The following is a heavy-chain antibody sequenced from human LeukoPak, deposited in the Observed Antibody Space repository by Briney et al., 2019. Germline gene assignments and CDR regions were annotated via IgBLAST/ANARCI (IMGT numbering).Heavy chain of an antibody. CDR3: ARVRRYSGSYWFDP. V-gene: IGHV4-59*01. CDR2: IYYSGST. CDR1: GGSISSYY. J-gene: IGHJ5*02. D-gene: IGHD1-26*01. Sequence: SETLSLTCTVSGGSISSYYWSWIRQPPGKGLEWIGYIYYSGSTNYNPSLKSRVTISVDTSKNQFSLKLRSVTAADTAVYYCARVRRYSGSYWFDPWGQGTLVTVSS.